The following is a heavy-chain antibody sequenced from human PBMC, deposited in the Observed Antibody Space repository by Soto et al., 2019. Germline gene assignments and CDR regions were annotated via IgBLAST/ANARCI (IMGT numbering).Heavy chain of an antibody. Sequence: QVQLVQSGAEVKKPGSSVKVSCKASGGTFSSYAISWVRQAPGQGLEWMGGIIPIFGTANYAQKFQGRVTNTADKSTSTAYLGLRSLRSEDTAVYYCARARHRGRYQGDFGYWGQGTLVTVSS. V-gene: IGHV1-69*06. J-gene: IGHJ4*02. CDR1: GGTFSSYA. D-gene: IGHD1-26*01. CDR2: IIPIFGTA. CDR3: ARARHRGRYQGDFGY.